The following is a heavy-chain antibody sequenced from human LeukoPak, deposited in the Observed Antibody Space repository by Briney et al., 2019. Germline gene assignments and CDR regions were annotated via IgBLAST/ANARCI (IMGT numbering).Heavy chain of an antibody. J-gene: IGHJ6*02. Sequence: SETLSLTCTVSGGSISSYYWSWIRQPPGKGLEWIGYIYYSGSTNYNPSLKSRVTISVDTSKNQFSLKLSSVTAADTAVYYCARQTGTVANMDVWGQGTTVTVSS. CDR1: GGSISSYY. CDR3: ARQTGTVANMDV. CDR2: IYYSGST. V-gene: IGHV4-59*08. D-gene: IGHD4-11*01.